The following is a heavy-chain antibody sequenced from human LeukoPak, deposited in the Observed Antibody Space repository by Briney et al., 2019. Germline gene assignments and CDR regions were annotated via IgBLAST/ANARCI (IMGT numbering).Heavy chain of an antibody. CDR1: GFTFSSYA. CDR2: ISGSGGST. Sequence: GGSLRLSCAASGFTFSSYAMSWVRQAPGKGLEWASAISGSGGSTYYADSVKGRFTISRDNSKNTLYLQMNSLRAEDTAVYYCAKGNSGYDGEFDYWGQGTLVTVSS. J-gene: IGHJ4*02. V-gene: IGHV3-23*01. CDR3: AKGNSGYDGEFDY. D-gene: IGHD5-12*01.